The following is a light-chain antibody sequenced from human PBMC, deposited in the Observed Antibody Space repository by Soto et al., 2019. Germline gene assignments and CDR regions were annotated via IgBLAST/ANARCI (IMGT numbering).Light chain of an antibody. J-gene: IGLJ3*02. V-gene: IGLV2-8*01. CDR2: EVN. CDR1: SSDVGAYDY. CDR3: SSFAANDNVV. Sequence: QSALTQPPSASGPPGQSVTISCTGTSSDVGAYDYVCWYQQHPGKAPKLMIYEVNKRPSGVPDRFSGSKSGNTASLTVSGLHAGDEADYYCSSFAANDNVVFGGGTKVTVL.